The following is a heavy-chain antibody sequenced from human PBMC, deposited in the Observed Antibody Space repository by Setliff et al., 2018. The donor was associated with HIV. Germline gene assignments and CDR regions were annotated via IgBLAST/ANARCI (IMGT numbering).Heavy chain of an antibody. CDR3: AKLLGNGGNSDPFDI. CDR2: ISWDGSST. J-gene: IGHJ3*02. V-gene: IGHV3-43*01. D-gene: IGHD2-21*01. CDR1: GFTFDDHT. Sequence: GGSLRLSCGASGFTFDDHTMNWVRQVPGKGLEWLCLISWDGSSTFYADSVKGRFTISRDNSKESLYLQMDRLTTADTGLYYCAKLLGNGGNSDPFDIWGQGTSVTVSS.